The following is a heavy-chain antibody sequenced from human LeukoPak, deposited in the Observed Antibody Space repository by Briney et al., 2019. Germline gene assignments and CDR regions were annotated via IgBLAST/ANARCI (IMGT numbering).Heavy chain of an antibody. J-gene: IGHJ4*02. CDR3: ARESQYYYDSSGYKTLDY. V-gene: IGHV3-33*01. Sequence: GRSLRLSCAASGFTFSNYGMHWVRQAPGKGLEWVAVMWYDGSYKYYADSVKGRFTISRDNSKNTLYLQMNSLRAEDTAVYYCARESQYYYDSSGYKTLDYWGQGTLVTVSS. CDR2: MWYDGSYK. D-gene: IGHD3-22*01. CDR1: GFTFSNYG.